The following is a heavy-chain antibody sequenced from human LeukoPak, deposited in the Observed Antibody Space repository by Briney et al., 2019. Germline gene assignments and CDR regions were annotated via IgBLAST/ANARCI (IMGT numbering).Heavy chain of an antibody. CDR3: ARGEVGPYYYGSGSYYNYYYYGMDV. Sequence: PSETLSLTCAVYGGSFSGYYWSWIRQPPGKGLEWIGEINHSGSTNYNPSLKSRVTISVDTSKNQFSLKLSSVTAADTAVYYCARGEVGPYYYGSGSYYNYYYYGMDVWGQGTTVTVSS. CDR2: INHSGST. V-gene: IGHV4-34*01. J-gene: IGHJ6*02. CDR1: GGSFSGYY. D-gene: IGHD3-10*01.